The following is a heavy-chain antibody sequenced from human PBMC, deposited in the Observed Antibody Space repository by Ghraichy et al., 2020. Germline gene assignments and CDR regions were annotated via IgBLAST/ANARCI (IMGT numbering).Heavy chain of an antibody. CDR2: INVGNVNT. CDR1: GYTFTSYA. D-gene: IGHD3-22*01. V-gene: IGHV1-3*01. J-gene: IGHJ4*02. CDR3: ATDYQDSSGYYRLDY. Sequence: ASVKVSCKASGYTFTSYALHWVRQAPGQRPEWMGWINVGNVNTKYSQKFQDRLTITRDTSASTAYMELSSLRSEDTAVYYCATDYQDSSGYYRLDYWGQGTLVTVSS.